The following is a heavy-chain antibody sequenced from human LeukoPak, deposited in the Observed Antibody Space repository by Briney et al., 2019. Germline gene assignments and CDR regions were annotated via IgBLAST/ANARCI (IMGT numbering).Heavy chain of an antibody. Sequence: KPSETLSLTCTVSGGSVNSGSYYWSWIRQPPGKGLEWIGYIYYSGSTNYNPSLKSRVTISVDTSKNQFSLKLSSATAADTAVYYCARGNYDSSGYYSEQLNYYFDYWGQGTLVTVSS. V-gene: IGHV4-61*01. CDR3: ARGNYDSSGYYSEQLNYYFDY. CDR1: GGSVNSGSYY. CDR2: IYYSGST. D-gene: IGHD3-22*01. J-gene: IGHJ4*02.